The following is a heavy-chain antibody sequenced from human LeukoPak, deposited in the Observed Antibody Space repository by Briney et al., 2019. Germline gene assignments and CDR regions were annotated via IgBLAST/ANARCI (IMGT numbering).Heavy chain of an antibody. J-gene: IGHJ4*02. V-gene: IGHV4-34*01. CDR1: GGSFSGYY. Sequence: SETLSLTCAVYGGSFSGYYWSWIRQPPGKGLEWIGEINHSGSTNYNPSLKSRVTISVDTSKNQFSLKLSSVIAADTAVYYCARRSVAVDTAMVTDWGQGTLVTVSS. D-gene: IGHD5-18*01. CDR2: INHSGST. CDR3: ARRSVAVDTAMVTD.